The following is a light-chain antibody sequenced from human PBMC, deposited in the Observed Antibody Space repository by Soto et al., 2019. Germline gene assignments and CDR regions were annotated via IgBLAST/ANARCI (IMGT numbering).Light chain of an antibody. CDR1: QSISSY. CDR3: QQTYSTPLT. V-gene: IGKV1-39*01. CDR2: AAS. J-gene: IGKJ4*01. Sequence: DIQMTQSPSSLSASVGDRVTITCRARQSISSYLNWYQQKPGKAPKLLIYAASSLQSGVPSRFSGSGSGTDFTLNISSLQPEYFATYYCQQTYSTPLTFGGGTKVEIK.